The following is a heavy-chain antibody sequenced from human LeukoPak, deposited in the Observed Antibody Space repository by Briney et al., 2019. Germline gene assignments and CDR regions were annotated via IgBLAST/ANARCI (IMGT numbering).Heavy chain of an antibody. Sequence: GGSLRLSCAASGFTFSSYAMSWVCQAPGKGLEWVSAISGSGGSTYYADSVKGRFTISRDNSKNTLYLQMNSLRAEDTAVYYCAGLELLGWFDPWGQGTLVTVSS. CDR2: ISGSGGST. CDR1: GFTFSSYA. V-gene: IGHV3-23*01. J-gene: IGHJ5*02. CDR3: AGLELLGWFDP. D-gene: IGHD1-7*01.